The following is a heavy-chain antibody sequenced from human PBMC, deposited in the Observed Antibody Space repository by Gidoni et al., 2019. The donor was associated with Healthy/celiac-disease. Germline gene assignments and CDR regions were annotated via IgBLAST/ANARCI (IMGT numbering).Heavy chain of an antibody. CDR2: IYTSGST. CDR1: GGSISSGSYY. D-gene: IGHD5-12*01. CDR3: AREWLQLAY. V-gene: IGHV4-61*02. Sequence: QVQLQESGPGLVKPSQTLSLTCTVSGGSISSGSYYWSWIRQPAGKGLEWIGRIYTSGSTNYNPSLKSRVTISVDTSKNQFSLKLSSVTAADTAVYYCAREWLQLAYWGQGTLVTVSS. J-gene: IGHJ4*02.